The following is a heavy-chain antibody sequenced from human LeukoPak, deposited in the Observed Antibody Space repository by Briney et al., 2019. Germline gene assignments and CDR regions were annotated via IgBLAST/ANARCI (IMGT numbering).Heavy chain of an antibody. CDR3: ARDQYDSSGYFLGNDY. CDR1: DGSISSYY. V-gene: IGHV4-39*02. J-gene: IGHJ4*02. D-gene: IGHD3-22*01. CDR2: IYYSGST. Sequence: SETLSLTCTVSDGSISSYYWGWIRQPPGKGLEWIGSIYYSGSTYYNPSLKSRVTISVDTSKNQFSLKLSSVTAADTAVYYCARDQYDSSGYFLGNDYWGQGILVTVSS.